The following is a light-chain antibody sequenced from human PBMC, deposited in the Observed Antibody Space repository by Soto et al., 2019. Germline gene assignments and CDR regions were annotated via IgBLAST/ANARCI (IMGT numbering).Light chain of an antibody. V-gene: IGKV3-11*01. CDR3: QQRSNWPQNT. CDR1: QSVSSY. J-gene: IGKJ2*01. CDR2: DAS. Sequence: EIVLTQSPATLYLSPGERATLSCRASQSVSSYLAWYQQKPGQAPRLLIYDASNRATGIPARFSGSGSGTDFTLTISSLEPEDFAVYYCQQRSNWPQNTFGQGTKLEIK.